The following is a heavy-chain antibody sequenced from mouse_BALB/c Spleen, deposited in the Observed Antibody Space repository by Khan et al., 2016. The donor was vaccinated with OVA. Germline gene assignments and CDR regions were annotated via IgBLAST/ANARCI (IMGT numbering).Heavy chain of an antibody. V-gene: IGHV1S137*01. CDR1: GYTFTDFT. J-gene: IGHJ3*01. Sequence: QVQLKESGAELVRPGVSVKISCKGSGYTFTDFTVHWVKQSHVKSLEWIGVISSYYGDATYNQNFKDKATLTVDKSSSTAYMELARLTSEDSAIYSGGRGGGGDRFAYWGQGTLVTVSA. CDR2: ISSYYGDA. CDR3: GRGGGGDRFAY.